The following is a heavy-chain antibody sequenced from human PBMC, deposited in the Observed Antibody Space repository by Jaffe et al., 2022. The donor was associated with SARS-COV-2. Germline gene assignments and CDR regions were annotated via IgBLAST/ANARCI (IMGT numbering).Heavy chain of an antibody. CDR2: ISYDGSNK. CDR1: GFTFSSYA. V-gene: IGHV3-30-3*01. CDR3: ARDVKVGDYGDYVHGMDV. J-gene: IGHJ6*02. Sequence: QVQLVESGGGVVQPGRSLRLSCAASGFTFSSYAMHWVRQAPGKGLEWVAVISYDGSNKYYADSVKGRFTISRDNSKNTLYLQMNSLRAEDTAVYYCARDVKVGDYGDYVHGMDVWGQGTTVTVSS. D-gene: IGHD4-17*01.